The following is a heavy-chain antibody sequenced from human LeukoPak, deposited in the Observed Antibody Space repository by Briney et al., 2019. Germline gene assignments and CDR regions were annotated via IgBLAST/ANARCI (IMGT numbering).Heavy chain of an antibody. CDR3: AKARITMMSFDY. V-gene: IGHV3-30*02. D-gene: IGHD3-22*01. J-gene: IGHJ4*02. Sequence: GGSLRLSCAASGFTSSSYAMHWVRQAPGKGLEWVAFIRYDGSNKYYADSVKGRFTISRDNAKNSLYLQMNSLRAEDTAVYYCAKARITMMSFDYWGQGTLVTVSS. CDR2: IRYDGSNK. CDR1: GFTSSSYA.